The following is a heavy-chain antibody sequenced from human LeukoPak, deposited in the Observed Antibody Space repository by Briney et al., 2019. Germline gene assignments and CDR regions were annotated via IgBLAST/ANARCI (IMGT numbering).Heavy chain of an antibody. J-gene: IGHJ5*02. V-gene: IGHV3-23*01. Sequence: PGRSLRLSCAASGVTFSNYAMTWVPQAPGKGLEWFSLISAGGGTTFYADSVKGRFTVSRDNSKNTLYLQMNTLRAEDTAIYYCAKDWATTVTTSYDWLDPWGQGTLVTVSS. CDR1: GVTFSNYA. D-gene: IGHD4-17*01. CDR2: ISAGGGTT. CDR3: AKDWATTVTTSYDWLDP.